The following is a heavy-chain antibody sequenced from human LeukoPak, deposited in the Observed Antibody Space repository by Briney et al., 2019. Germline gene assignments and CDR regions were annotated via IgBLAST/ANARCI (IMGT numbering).Heavy chain of an antibody. CDR2: IYYTGST. Sequence: PSETLSLTCTVSGGSISSYYWSWIRQPPGKGLEWIGYIYYTGSTNYNPSLKSRVTISVDTSKNQFSLELSSVTAADTAVYYCARGSGRNYKAFDYWGQGTLVTVSS. D-gene: IGHD1-7*01. V-gene: IGHV4-59*01. CDR3: ARGSGRNYKAFDY. J-gene: IGHJ4*02. CDR1: GGSISSYY.